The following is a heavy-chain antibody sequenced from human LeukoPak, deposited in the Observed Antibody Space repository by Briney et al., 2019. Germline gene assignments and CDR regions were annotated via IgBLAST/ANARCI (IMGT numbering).Heavy chain of an antibody. V-gene: IGHV4-39*01. J-gene: IGHJ4*02. CDR1: GVSISSSNSY. CDR3: ASSEIAVAGLFDY. D-gene: IGHD6-19*01. CDR2: IYYSGNT. Sequence: SETLSLTCTVSGVSISSSNSYWGWIRQPPGKGLEWIGSIYYSGNTYYNASLKSQVSISIDTSKNQFSLRLTSVTAADTAVYYCASSEIAVAGLFDYWGQGTLVTVSS.